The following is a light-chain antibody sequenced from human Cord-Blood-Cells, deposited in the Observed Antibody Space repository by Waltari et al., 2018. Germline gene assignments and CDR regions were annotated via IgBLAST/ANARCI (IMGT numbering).Light chain of an antibody. CDR3: QQRSNG. V-gene: IGKV3-11*01. Sequence: IVFTHSPATLSLSQGERATLSCRDSQSDSSYLARYQQKPGQAPRLLIYDASNRATGIPARFSGSGSVTDFTLTISSLEPEDFAVYYCQQRSNGFGGGTKVEIK. CDR2: DAS. CDR1: QSDSSY. J-gene: IGKJ4*01.